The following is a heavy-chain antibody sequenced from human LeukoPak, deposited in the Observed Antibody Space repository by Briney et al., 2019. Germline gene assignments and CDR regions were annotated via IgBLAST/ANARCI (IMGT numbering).Heavy chain of an antibody. CDR3: AREGYYGSGSYYNRSPFDY. CDR1: GYTFTSYG. V-gene: IGHV1-18*04. D-gene: IGHD3-10*01. J-gene: IGHJ4*02. Sequence: ASVKVSCKASGYTFTSYGISWVRQAPGQGLEWMGWISAYNGNTNYAQKLQGRVTMTTDTSTSTAYMELRSLRSDDTAAYYCAREGYYGSGSYYNRSPFDYWGQGTLVTVSS. CDR2: ISAYNGNT.